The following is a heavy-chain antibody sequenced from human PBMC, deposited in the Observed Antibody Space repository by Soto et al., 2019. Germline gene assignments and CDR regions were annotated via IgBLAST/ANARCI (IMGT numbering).Heavy chain of an antibody. CDR2: IWYDGSNK. J-gene: IGHJ4*02. V-gene: IGHV3-33*01. Sequence: GGSLRLSCAASGFTFSSYGMHWVRQAPGKGLEWVAVIWYDGSNKYYADSVKGRFTISRDNSKNTLYLQMNSLRAEDTAVYYCARENIVVVVAATNYFDYWGQGTLVTVSS. D-gene: IGHD2-15*01. CDR3: ARENIVVVVAATNYFDY. CDR1: GFTFSSYG.